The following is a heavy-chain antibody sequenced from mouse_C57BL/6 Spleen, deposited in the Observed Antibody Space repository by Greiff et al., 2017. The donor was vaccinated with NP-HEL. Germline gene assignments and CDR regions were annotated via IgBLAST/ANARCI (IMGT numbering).Heavy chain of an antibody. CDR1: GFTFSSYG. D-gene: IGHD1-1*01. Sequence: EVKLVESGGDLVKPGGSLKLSCAASGFTFSSYGMSWVRQTPDKRLEWVATISSGGSYTYYPDSVKGRFTISRDNAKNTLYLQMSSLKSEDTAMYYCARLTTHWYFDVWGTGTTVTVSS. CDR2: ISSGGSYT. CDR3: ARLTTHWYFDV. J-gene: IGHJ1*03. V-gene: IGHV5-6*01.